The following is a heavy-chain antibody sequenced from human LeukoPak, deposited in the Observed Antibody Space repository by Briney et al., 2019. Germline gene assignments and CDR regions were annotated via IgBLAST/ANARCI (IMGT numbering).Heavy chain of an antibody. D-gene: IGHD3-22*01. CDR1: GFTFNNYG. V-gene: IGHV4-39*07. Sequence: PGGTLRLSCAASGFTFNNYGMSWVRQAPGKGLEWIGSIYYSGNTYYKSSLKSRVTIAVDTSKNQFSLKLNSVTAADTAVYYCARESYYDSSGYSHDAFDIWGQGTMVTVSS. CDR3: ARESYYDSSGYSHDAFDI. J-gene: IGHJ3*02. CDR2: IYYSGNT.